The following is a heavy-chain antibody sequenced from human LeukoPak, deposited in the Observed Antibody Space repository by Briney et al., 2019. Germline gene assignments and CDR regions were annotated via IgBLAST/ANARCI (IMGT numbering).Heavy chain of an antibody. CDR3: ARSRLGLWLSVIEY. CDR2: TSHDESNK. J-gene: IGHJ4*01. Sequence: GGSLRLSCEASGFTFNLFSMHWIRQTPGKGLEWVSATSHDESNKLYADSVKGRFTISRDNSRDTVYLQMNNLRLDDAGTYYCARSRLGLWLSVIEYWGQGSLVTVSA. CDR1: GFTFNLFS. V-gene: IGHV3-30*03. D-gene: IGHD3-9*01.